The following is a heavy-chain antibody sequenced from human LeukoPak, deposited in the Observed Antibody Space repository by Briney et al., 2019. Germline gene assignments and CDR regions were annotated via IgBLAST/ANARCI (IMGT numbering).Heavy chain of an antibody. CDR3: VRDRDYYVIDY. J-gene: IGHJ4*02. CDR2: ISSSSSYI. D-gene: IGHD3-10*02. V-gene: IGHV3-21*01. CDR1: GFTFSSYS. Sequence: GRSLRLSCAASGFTFSSYSMNWVRQAPGKGLEWVSSISSSSSYIYYADSVKGRFTISRDNAKNSLYLQMNSLRAEDTAVYYCVRDRDYYVIDYWGQGTLVTVSS.